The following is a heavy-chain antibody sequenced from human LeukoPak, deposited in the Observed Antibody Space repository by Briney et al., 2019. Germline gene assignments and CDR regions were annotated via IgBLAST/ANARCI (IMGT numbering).Heavy chain of an antibody. D-gene: IGHD1-1*01. Sequence: ASVKVSCKASGYTFTDSYIHWVRQAPGQELEWMGWINPNNGDTHYAQRFQGRVTMTRDTSISTAYMDLSSLRSDDTAVYNCARYNSERDALDIWGQGTVVTVSS. CDR1: GYTFTDSY. V-gene: IGHV1-2*02. CDR3: ARYNSERDALDI. J-gene: IGHJ3*02. CDR2: INPNNGDT.